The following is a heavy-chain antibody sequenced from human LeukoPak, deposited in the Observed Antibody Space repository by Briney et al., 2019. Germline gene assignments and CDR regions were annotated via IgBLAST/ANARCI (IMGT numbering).Heavy chain of an antibody. V-gene: IGHV4-34*01. Sequence: PSETLSLTCADYGGSFSGYYWSWIRQPPGKGLERIGEINHSGSTNYNPSLKSRVTISVDTSKNQFSLKLSSVTAADTAVYYCARESYGYYYYYGMDVWGQGTTVTVSS. CDR3: ARESYGYYYYYGMDV. CDR2: INHSGST. CDR1: GGSFSGYY. J-gene: IGHJ6*02. D-gene: IGHD3-16*01.